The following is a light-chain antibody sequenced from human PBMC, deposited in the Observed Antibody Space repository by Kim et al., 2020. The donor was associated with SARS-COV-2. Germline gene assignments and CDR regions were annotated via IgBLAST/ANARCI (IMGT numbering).Light chain of an antibody. CDR3: QAWDSSTAV. J-gene: IGLJ3*02. Sequence: SYELTQPPSVSVSPGQTASISCTGDNLRDKYACWYQQKPGQSPVLVLYQDTKRPSGIPERFSGSNSGNTATLTISGTQAMDEADYYCQAWDSSTAVFGGG. V-gene: IGLV3-1*01. CDR1: NLRDKY. CDR2: QDT.